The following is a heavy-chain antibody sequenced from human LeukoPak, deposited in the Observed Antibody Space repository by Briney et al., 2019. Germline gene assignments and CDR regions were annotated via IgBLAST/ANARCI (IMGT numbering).Heavy chain of an antibody. Sequence: PGGSLRLSCAASGFTFISYSMNWVRQAPGKGLEWVSSISSSSSHIHYADSVKGRFTISRDNSKNTLYLQMNTLRAEDTGVYYCARDRGSGDSFDLWGQGAMVTVSS. D-gene: IGHD6-19*01. CDR1: GFTFISYS. CDR3: ARDRGSGDSFDL. J-gene: IGHJ3*01. V-gene: IGHV3-21*04. CDR2: ISSSSSHI.